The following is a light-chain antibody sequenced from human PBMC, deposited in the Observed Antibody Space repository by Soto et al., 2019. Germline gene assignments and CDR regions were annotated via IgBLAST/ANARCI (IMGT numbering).Light chain of an antibody. CDR1: QSVSSY. CDR3: QQYNNWPPP. CDR2: GAS. Sequence: EIVMSQSPSTLSVSPGERATLSCRASQSVSSYLAWYQQKPGQAPRLLIYGASTRATGIPARFSGSGSGTEFTLTISSLQSEDFAVYYCQQYNNWPPPFGQGTRLAIK. V-gene: IGKV3-15*01. J-gene: IGKJ5*01.